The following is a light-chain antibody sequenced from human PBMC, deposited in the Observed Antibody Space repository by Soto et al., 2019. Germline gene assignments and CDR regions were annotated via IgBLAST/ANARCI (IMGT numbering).Light chain of an antibody. V-gene: IGKV3-20*01. Sequence: EIVLTQSPGTLSLSPGERATLSCRASQSLTNNYLAWYQQKPGQAPRRLIYAASSRATGIPDRFSGSGSETDFTLTISRLEPEDFAVYYCQQYGSSLPVTLGGGTNVEIK. CDR3: QQYGSSLPVT. J-gene: IGKJ4*01. CDR1: QSLTNNY. CDR2: AAS.